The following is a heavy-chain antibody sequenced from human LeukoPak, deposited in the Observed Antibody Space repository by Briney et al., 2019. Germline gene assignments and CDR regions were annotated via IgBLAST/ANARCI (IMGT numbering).Heavy chain of an antibody. CDR2: IYTSGST. CDR1: GGSISSGSYY. V-gene: IGHV4-61*02. D-gene: IGHD3-10*01. CDR3: ARYYGSGVLWYFDL. Sequence: PSETLSLTCTVSGGSISSGSYYWSWIRQPAGKGLEWIGRIYTSGSTNYNPSLKSRVTISVDTSKNQFSLKLSSVTAADTAVYYCARYYGSGVLWYFDLWGRGTLVTVSS. J-gene: IGHJ2*01.